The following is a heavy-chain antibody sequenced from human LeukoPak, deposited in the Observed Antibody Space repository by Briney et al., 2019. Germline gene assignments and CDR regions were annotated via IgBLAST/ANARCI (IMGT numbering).Heavy chain of an antibody. CDR3: ARGKTSQNIVTRKTYNWFDP. V-gene: IGHV3-21*01. Sequence: GGSLRLSCAASGFTFSSYSMNWVRQAPGKGLEWVSSISSSSDYIYYADSVKGRFTISRDNAKNSLYLQMKSLRAEDTAVYYCARGKTSQNIVTRKTYNWFDPWGQGTLVTVPS. CDR2: ISSSSDYI. J-gene: IGHJ5*02. D-gene: IGHD2/OR15-2a*01. CDR1: GFTFSSYS.